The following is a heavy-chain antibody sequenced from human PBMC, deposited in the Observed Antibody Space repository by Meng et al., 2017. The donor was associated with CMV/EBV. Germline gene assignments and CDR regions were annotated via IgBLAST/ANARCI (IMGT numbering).Heavy chain of an antibody. Sequence: SETLSLTCTVSGASIISSSYYWGWIRQPPGKGLEWIGSIYYSGSTYDNPSLKGRVTISVDTSKNQFSLKLSSVTAADTAVYYCARDGPVTMIVVGNWFDPWGQGTLVTVSA. J-gene: IGHJ5*02. CDR3: ARDGPVTMIVVGNWFDP. CDR1: GASIISSSYY. CDR2: IYYSGST. D-gene: IGHD3-22*01. V-gene: IGHV4-39*07.